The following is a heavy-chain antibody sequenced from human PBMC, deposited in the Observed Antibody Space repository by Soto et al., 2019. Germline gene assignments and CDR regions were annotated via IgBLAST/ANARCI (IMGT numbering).Heavy chain of an antibody. CDR2: LNGGTGQT. Sequence: ASVKVSCKASGYTFSTYAIHWVRQAPGHSLEWMGWLNGGTGQTRYSQRFQDRVTITRDTSASTAYMEVNSLRPEDTAVYYCARGKGMEENYYYYGMDIWGQGTTVTVSS. V-gene: IGHV1-3*01. CDR3: ARGKGMEENYYYYGMDI. J-gene: IGHJ6*02. D-gene: IGHD1-1*01. CDR1: GYTFSTYA.